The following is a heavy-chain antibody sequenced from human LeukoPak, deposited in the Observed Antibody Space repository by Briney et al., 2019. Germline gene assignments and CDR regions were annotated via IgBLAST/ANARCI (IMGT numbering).Heavy chain of an antibody. Sequence: GGSLRLSCAASGFTFSSYGMHWVRQAPGKGLEWVAVISYDGSNKYYADSVKGRFTISRDNSKNTLYLQMNSLRAEDTAVYYCARGYDFWSGYLAYWGQGTLVTVSS. CDR2: ISYDGSNK. V-gene: IGHV3-30*03. D-gene: IGHD3-3*01. CDR3: ARGYDFWSGYLAY. CDR1: GFTFSSYG. J-gene: IGHJ4*02.